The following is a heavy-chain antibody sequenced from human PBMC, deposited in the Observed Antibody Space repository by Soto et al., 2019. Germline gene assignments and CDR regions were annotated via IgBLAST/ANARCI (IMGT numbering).Heavy chain of an antibody. Sequence: SETLSLTCTVSGGAISSSSYYWGWIRQPPGKGLEWIGSIYYSGSTYYNPSLKSRVTVSVDTSKTQFSLKLTSVTAADTAVYYCGKIKYHRRGLFYCGMDVWGQGTTVTVSS. V-gene: IGHV4-39*01. CDR3: GKIKYHRRGLFYCGMDV. D-gene: IGHD2-2*01. CDR2: IYYSGST. CDR1: GGAISSSSYY. J-gene: IGHJ6*02.